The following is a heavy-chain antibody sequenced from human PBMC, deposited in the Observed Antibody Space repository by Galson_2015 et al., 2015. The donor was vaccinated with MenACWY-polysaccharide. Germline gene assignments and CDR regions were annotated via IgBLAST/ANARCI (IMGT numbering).Heavy chain of an antibody. CDR2: IYYSGST. CDR3: ARGPSSLLWFGENWFDP. Sequence: ETLSLTCTVSGGSISSSSYHWGWIRQPPGKGLEWIGSIYYSGSTYYNPSLKSRVTISVDTSKNQFSLKLSSVTAADTAVYYCARGPSSLLWFGENWFDPWGQGTLVTVSS. V-gene: IGHV4-39*07. D-gene: IGHD3-10*01. J-gene: IGHJ5*02. CDR1: GGSISSSSYH.